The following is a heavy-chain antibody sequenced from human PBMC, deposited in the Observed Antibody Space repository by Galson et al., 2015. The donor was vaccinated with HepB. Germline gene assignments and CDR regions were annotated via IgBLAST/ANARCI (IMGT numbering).Heavy chain of an antibody. CDR3: ARDYGDYAIYWYFDL. CDR2: ISSSSSTI. CDR1: GFTFSRYS. J-gene: IGHJ2*01. D-gene: IGHD4-17*01. Sequence: ALRLSCAASGFTFSRYSMNWARQAPGQGLAWVSYISSSSSTIYYADSVKGRFTISRDNAKNSLYLQMNSLRAEDTAVYYCARDYGDYAIYWYFDLWGRGTLVTVSS. V-gene: IGHV3-48*01.